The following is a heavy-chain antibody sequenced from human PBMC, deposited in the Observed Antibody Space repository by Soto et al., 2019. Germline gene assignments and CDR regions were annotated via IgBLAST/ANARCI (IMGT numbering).Heavy chain of an antibody. CDR3: AKDRRAHEYVWGSYRTADGYYFDY. J-gene: IGHJ4*02. CDR1: GFTFSSYA. CDR2: ISGSGGST. V-gene: IGHV3-23*01. Sequence: GGSLRLSCAASGFTFSSYAMSWVRQAPGKGLEWVSAISGSGGSTYYADSVKGRFTISRDNSKNTLYLQMNSLRAEDTAVYYCAKDRRAHEYVWGSYRTADGYYFDYWGQGTLVTVSS. D-gene: IGHD3-16*02.